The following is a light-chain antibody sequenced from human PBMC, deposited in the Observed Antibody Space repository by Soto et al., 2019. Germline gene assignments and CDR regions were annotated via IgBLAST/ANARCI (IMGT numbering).Light chain of an antibody. J-gene: IGKJ1*01. CDR3: QQYGGSPRT. CDR2: GAS. V-gene: IGKV3-20*01. Sequence: EIVLTQSPGTLSLSPGERATLSCRASQSVSSNSLAWYQQKRGQAPRLLIHGASSRATGIPDRFSGSGSGTDFTLTISRVEPEDFAVYYCQQYGGSPRTFGQGTKVEVK. CDR1: QSVSSNS.